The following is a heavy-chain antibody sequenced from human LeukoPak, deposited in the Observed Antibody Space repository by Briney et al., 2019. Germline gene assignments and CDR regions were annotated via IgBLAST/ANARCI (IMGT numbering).Heavy chain of an antibody. V-gene: IGHV4-34*01. J-gene: IGHJ4*02. Sequence: SETLSLTCAVYGGSFSGYYWSWIRQPPGKGLEWIGEINHSGSTNYNPSLKSRVTISVDTSKNQFSLKLSSVTAADTAVYYCARRASSWYDYWGQGTLVTVSS. CDR1: GGSFSGYY. D-gene: IGHD6-13*01. CDR2: INHSGST. CDR3: ARRASSWYDY.